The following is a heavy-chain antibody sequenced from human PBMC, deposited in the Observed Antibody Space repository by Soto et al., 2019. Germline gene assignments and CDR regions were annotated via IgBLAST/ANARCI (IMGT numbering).Heavy chain of an antibody. CDR2: IYSRGDT. J-gene: IGHJ6*02. CDR3: AVIGEDVYDGMDV. D-gene: IGHD3-22*01. CDR1: GGSMRSYY. Sequence: PSETLSLTCSVSGGSMRSYYWNWLRQPAGKGLEWIGRIYSRGDTNYNPSVKSRVTMSVDTSKNEFSLRLNSVTAADTAVYYCAVIGEDVYDGMDVWGHGTTVTVSS. V-gene: IGHV4-4*07.